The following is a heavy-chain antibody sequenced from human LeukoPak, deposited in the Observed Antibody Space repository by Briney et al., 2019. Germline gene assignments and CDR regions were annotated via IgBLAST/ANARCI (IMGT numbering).Heavy chain of an antibody. CDR2: IYTSGST. J-gene: IGHJ3*01. D-gene: IGHD4-17*01. CDR3: AREDYANAFDV. Sequence: SETLSLTCTVSGGSISSGSYYWSWIRQPAGKGLEWIGRIYTSGSTNYNPSLKSRVTISVDTSKNQFSLKLSSVTAADTAVYYCAREDYANAFDVWGQGTMVTVSS. V-gene: IGHV4-61*02. CDR1: GGSISSGSYY.